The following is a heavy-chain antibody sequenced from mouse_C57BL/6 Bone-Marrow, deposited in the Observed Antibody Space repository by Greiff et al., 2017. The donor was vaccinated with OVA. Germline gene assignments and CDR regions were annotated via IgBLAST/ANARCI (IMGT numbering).Heavy chain of an antibody. V-gene: IGHV5-17*01. J-gene: IGHJ3*01. D-gene: IGHD2-1*01. Sequence: EVKLVESGGGLVKPGGSLKLSCAASGFTFSDYGMHWVRQAPEKGLEWVAYISSGGSTFYYADTVTGRFTISRDNAKNTLILQMTRLRSEDTAMYYCARRGNYVPWFAYWGQGTLVTVSA. CDR3: ARRGNYVPWFAY. CDR2: ISSGGSTF. CDR1: GFTFSDYG.